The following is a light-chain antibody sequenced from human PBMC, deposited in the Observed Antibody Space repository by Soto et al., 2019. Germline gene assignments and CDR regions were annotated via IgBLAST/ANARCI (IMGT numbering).Light chain of an antibody. V-gene: IGKV3-11*01. CDR3: QQRGSWPLT. Sequence: EIVLTQSPATLSLSPGDRATLSCRASQSVSTSLAWYQQKPGQAPRLLIYEASNRATGIPARFSGSGSGTGFTLTISILEPEYFAVYYCQQRGSWPLTFGGGTKVDI. CDR2: EAS. J-gene: IGKJ4*01. CDR1: QSVSTS.